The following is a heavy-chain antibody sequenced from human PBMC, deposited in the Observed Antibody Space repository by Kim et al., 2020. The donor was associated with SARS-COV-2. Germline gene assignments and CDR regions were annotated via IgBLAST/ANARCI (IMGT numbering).Heavy chain of an antibody. D-gene: IGHD3-9*01. CDR2: IYYSGST. V-gene: IGHV4-59*13. CDR3: ASGPYYDILTGYSLFDY. J-gene: IGHJ4*02. Sequence: SETLSLTCTVSGGSISSYYWSWIRQPPGKGLEWIGYIYYSGSTNYNPSLKSRVTISVDTSKNQFSLKLSSVPAADTAVYYCASGPYYDILTGYSLFDYWGQGTLVTVSS. CDR1: GGSISSYY.